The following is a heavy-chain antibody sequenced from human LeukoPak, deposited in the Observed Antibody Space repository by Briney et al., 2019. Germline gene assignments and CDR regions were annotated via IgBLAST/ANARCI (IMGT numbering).Heavy chain of an antibody. CDR1: GGSISSYY. D-gene: IGHD1-26*01. CDR3: ARAGGSYRTHYGMDV. V-gene: IGHV4-59*01. J-gene: IGHJ6*02. Sequence: SETLSLTCTVSGGSISSYYWSWIRQPPGKGLEWIGYIYYSGSTNYNPSLKSRVTISVDTSKNQFSLKLSSVTAADTAVYYCARAGGSYRTHYGMDVWGQGTTVTASS. CDR2: IYYSGST.